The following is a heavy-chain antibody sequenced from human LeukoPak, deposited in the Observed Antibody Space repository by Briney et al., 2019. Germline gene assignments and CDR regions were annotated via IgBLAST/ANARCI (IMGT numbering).Heavy chain of an antibody. CDR1: GYTFTGYY. Sequence: ASVKVSCKASGYTFTGYYMLWVRQAPGQGLEWMGWINPNSGGTNYAQKFQGRVTMTRDTSISTAYMELSRLRSDDTAVYYCARDPLTHLYIAAAGVFDYWGQGTLVTVSS. CDR3: ARDPLTHLYIAAAGVFDY. D-gene: IGHD6-13*01. J-gene: IGHJ4*02. CDR2: INPNSGGT. V-gene: IGHV1-2*02.